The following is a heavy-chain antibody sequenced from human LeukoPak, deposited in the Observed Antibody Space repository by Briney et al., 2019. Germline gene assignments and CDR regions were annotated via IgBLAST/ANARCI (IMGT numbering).Heavy chain of an antibody. CDR2: ISGRDSTT. D-gene: IGHD6-13*01. CDR1: GFTFSSYA. V-gene: IGHV3-23*01. CDR3: AKGVQGVGSIAAAKGGDAFDI. Sequence: PGGSLRLSCAASGFTFSSYAMSWVRQTPGKGLEWVSGISGRDSTTYYADSVKGRFTISRENSKNTLYLQMNSLRAEDTAVYYCAKGVQGVGSIAAAKGGDAFDIWGQGTMVTVSS. J-gene: IGHJ3*02.